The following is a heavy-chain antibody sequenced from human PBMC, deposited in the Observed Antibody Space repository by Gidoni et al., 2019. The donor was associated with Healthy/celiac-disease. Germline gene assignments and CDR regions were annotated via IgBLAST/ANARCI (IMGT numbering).Heavy chain of an antibody. CDR2: IYYSGST. CDR3: ASGVNTVTTGYWYFDL. Sequence: WIGYIYYSGSTYYNPSLKSRVTISVDTSKNQFSLKLSSVTAADTAVYYCASGVNTVTTGYWYFDLWGRGTLVTVSS. D-gene: IGHD4-17*01. V-gene: IGHV4-31*02. J-gene: IGHJ2*01.